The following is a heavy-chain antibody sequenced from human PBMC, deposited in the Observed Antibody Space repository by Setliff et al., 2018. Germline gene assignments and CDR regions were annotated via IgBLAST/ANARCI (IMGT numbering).Heavy chain of an antibody. Sequence: PGESLKISCAASGFTFSSYSMNWVRQAPGKGLEWVSSISSSSSYIYYADSVKGRFTISRDNAKNSLYLQMNSLRAEDTAVYYCARDRSHNYYDSSGYSPEKWGQGTLVTVSS. CDR3: ARDRSHNYYDSSGYSPEK. D-gene: IGHD3-22*01. J-gene: IGHJ4*02. CDR2: ISSSSSYI. V-gene: IGHV3-21*01. CDR1: GFTFSSYS.